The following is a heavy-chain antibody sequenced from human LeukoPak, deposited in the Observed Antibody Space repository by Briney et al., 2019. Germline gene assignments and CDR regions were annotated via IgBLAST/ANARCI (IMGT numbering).Heavy chain of an antibody. J-gene: IGHJ6*03. D-gene: IGHD1-1*01. CDR1: GFTFSSYG. V-gene: IGHV3-33*06. CDR2: IWYDGSNK. Sequence: GGSLRLSCAASGFTFSSYGMHWVRQAPGKGLEWVAVIWYDGSNKYYADSVKGRFTISRDNSKNTLYLQMNSLRAEGTAVYYCAKDTGTYYYYYMDVWGKGTTVTVSS. CDR3: AKDTGTYYYYYMDV.